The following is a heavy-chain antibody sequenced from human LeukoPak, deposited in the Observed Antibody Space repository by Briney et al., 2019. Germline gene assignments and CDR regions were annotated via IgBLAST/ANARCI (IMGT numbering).Heavy chain of an antibody. Sequence: GGSLRLSCAASGLAFSNGWMSWVRQAPGKGLEWVGRIRSKADGGTTDYTSPVKGRFTISRDDSKNTLYLQMNSLKTEDTAVYYCTTGRLNWGQGTLVTVSS. J-gene: IGHJ4*02. V-gene: IGHV3-15*01. CDR1: GLAFSNGW. D-gene: IGHD6-25*01. CDR2: IRSKADGGTT. CDR3: TTGRLN.